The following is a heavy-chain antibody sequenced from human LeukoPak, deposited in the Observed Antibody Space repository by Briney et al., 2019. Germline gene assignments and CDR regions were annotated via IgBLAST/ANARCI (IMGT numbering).Heavy chain of an antibody. J-gene: IGHJ6*02. CDR2: ISGSGGST. V-gene: IGHV3-23*01. D-gene: IGHD3-3*01. Sequence: GGSLRLSCAASGFTFSSYAMSWVRQAPGKGLEWVSAISGSGGSTYYADSVKGRFTISRDNSKNTLYLQMNSLRAEDTAVYYCAKAREPVRFLEWPDVDYYGMDVWGQGTTVTVSS. CDR3: AKAREPVRFLEWPDVDYYGMDV. CDR1: GFTFSSYA.